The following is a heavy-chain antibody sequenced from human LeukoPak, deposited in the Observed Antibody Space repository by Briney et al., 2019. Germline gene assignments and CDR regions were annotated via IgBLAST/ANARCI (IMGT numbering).Heavy chain of an antibody. V-gene: IGHV3-30*02. J-gene: IGHJ4*02. Sequence: GGSLRLSCAASGFTFSTYGMHWVRQAPGKGLEWVAFIRYDGSEKYSTDSVKGRFTISRDNSRHTLYLQMNSLRAEDTAVYYCAKYSSGWYYYFDYWGQGTLVTVSS. CDR2: IRYDGSEK. CDR3: AKYSSGWYYYFDY. CDR1: GFTFSTYG. D-gene: IGHD6-19*01.